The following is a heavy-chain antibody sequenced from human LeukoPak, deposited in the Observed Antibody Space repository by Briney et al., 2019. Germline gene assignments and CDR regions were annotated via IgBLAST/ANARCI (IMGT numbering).Heavy chain of an antibody. J-gene: IGHJ4*02. V-gene: IGHV3-21*01. CDR2: ISSSSSYI. CDR1: GFTFSSYS. D-gene: IGHD4-17*01. Sequence: GGSLRLSCAASGFTFSSYSMTWVRQAPGKGLEWVSSISSSSSYIYYADSVKGRFTISRDNAKNSLYLQMNSLRAEDTAVYYCARVLYRDRDFDYWGQGTLVTVSS. CDR3: ARVLYRDRDFDY.